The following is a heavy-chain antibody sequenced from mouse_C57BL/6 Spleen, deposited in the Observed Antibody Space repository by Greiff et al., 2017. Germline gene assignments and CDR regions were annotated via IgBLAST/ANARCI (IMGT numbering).Heavy chain of an antibody. CDR1: GFTFSSYA. Sequence: EVKLVESGEGLVKPGGSLKLSCAASGFTFSSYAMSWVRQTPEKRLEWVAYISSGGDYIYYADTVKGRFTISRDNARNTLYLQMSSLKSEDTAMYYCTRVRYSNYDYAMDYWGQGTSVTVSS. CDR3: TRVRYSNYDYAMDY. CDR2: ISSGGDYI. D-gene: IGHD2-5*01. J-gene: IGHJ4*01. V-gene: IGHV5-9-1*02.